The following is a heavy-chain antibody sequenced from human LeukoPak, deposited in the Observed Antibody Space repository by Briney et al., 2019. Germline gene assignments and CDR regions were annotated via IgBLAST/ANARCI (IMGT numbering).Heavy chain of an antibody. J-gene: IGHJ4*02. CDR3: ARRLDSSGWVNY. CDR1: GGSISGFY. D-gene: IGHD6-19*01. Sequence: SETLSLTCTVSGGSISGFYWGWIRQPPGKGLEWIGFIYYSGSTNYNPSLKSRVTISVDTSKNQFSLKLSSVTAADTAVYYCARRLDSSGWVNYWGQGTLVTVSS. CDR2: IYYSGST. V-gene: IGHV4-59*08.